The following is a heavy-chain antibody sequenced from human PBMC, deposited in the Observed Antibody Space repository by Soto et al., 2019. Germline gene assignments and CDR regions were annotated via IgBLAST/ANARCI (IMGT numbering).Heavy chain of an antibody. D-gene: IGHD3-10*01. CDR1: GGSISSYY. V-gene: IGHV4-59*08. CDR3: ARLLWFGELKDYYYGMDV. J-gene: IGHJ6*02. Sequence: SETLSLTCTVSGGSISSYYWSWIRQPPGKGLEWIGYIYYSGSTNYNPSLKSRVTISVDTSKNQFSLKLSSVTAADTAVYYCARLLWFGELKDYYYGMDVCGQGTTVTXSS. CDR2: IYYSGST.